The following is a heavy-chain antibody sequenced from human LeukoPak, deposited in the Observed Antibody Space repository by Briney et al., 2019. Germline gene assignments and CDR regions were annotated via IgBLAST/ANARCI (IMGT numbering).Heavy chain of an antibody. CDR2: IYYSGST. CDR3: ARGGMTTVTKSAFDI. J-gene: IGHJ3*02. CDR1: GVSISSGGYY. D-gene: IGHD4-17*01. Sequence: SETLSLTCTVSGVSISSGGYYWSWIRQHPGKGLEWIGYIYYSGSTYYNPSLKSRVTISVDTSKNQFSLKLSSVTAADTAVYYCARGGMTTVTKSAFDIWGQGTMVTVSS. V-gene: IGHV4-31*03.